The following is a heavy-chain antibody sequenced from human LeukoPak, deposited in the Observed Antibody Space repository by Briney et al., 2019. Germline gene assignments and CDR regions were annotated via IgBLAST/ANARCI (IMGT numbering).Heavy chain of an antibody. CDR1: GGSISSGGYY. V-gene: IGHV4-31*03. D-gene: IGHD4-11*01. CDR3: AKNDYNKNWFDP. Sequence: SQTLSLTCTVSGGSISSGGYYWSWIRQHPGKGLEWIGYIYYSGSTYYNPSLKSRATISVDTSKNQFSLKLSSVTAADTAVYYCAKNDYNKNWFDPWGQGTLVTVSS. CDR2: IYYSGST. J-gene: IGHJ5*02.